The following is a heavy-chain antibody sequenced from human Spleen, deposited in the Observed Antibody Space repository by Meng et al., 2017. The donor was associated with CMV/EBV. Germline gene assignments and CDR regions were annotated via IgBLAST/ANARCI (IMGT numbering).Heavy chain of an antibody. D-gene: IGHD3-16*02. V-gene: IGHV4-39*06. CDR3: AKGEGMITFGGVIVPYFDY. J-gene: IGHJ4*02. CDR2: LSYGGNI. CDR1: GASITSTYF. Sequence: ESLKISCTVSGASITSTYFWDWIRQSPGKGLEWIGSLSYGGNIYYNSSLKSRVTISVDMSKNHFTLRLTSVTAADTAVYYCAKGEGMITFGGVIVPYFDYWGQGTLVTVSS.